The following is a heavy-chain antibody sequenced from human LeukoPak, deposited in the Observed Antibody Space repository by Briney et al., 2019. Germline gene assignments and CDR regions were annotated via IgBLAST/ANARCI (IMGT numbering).Heavy chain of an antibody. Sequence: GRSLRLSCAASGFTFSSYAMHWVRRTPGKGLEWVAVISYDGSNKYYADAVKGRFTISRDNSKNTLYLRMSSLRAEDTAVYYCAKDREKYYYDSSGYPADYWGQGTLVTVSS. V-gene: IGHV3-30*04. CDR3: AKDREKYYYDSSGYPADY. CDR1: GFTFSSYA. D-gene: IGHD3-22*01. J-gene: IGHJ4*02. CDR2: ISYDGSNK.